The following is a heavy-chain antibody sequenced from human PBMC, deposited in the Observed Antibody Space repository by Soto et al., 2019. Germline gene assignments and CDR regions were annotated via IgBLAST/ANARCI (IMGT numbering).Heavy chain of an antibody. J-gene: IGHJ5*02. V-gene: IGHV4-61*01. Sequence: SETLSLACSVSGASVSSDSYFWTWFRQSPGRGLEWIGYIYYNGNAKYIPSLASRVNMSLDTSENQFSLTLTSVTAADTALYYCARESKHCSGGECYSLGWFDHWGQGILVTVSS. D-gene: IGHD2-21*01. CDR3: ARESKHCSGGECYSLGWFDH. CDR2: IYYNGNA. CDR1: GASVSSDSYF.